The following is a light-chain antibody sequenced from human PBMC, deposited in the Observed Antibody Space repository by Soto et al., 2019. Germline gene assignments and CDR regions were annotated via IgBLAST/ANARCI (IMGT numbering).Light chain of an antibody. V-gene: IGKV2-30*01. Sequence: DVVMTQSPLSLPVTLGQPASISCRSSQSPVYSDGNTYLNWFLQRPGQSPRRLIYRVSNRDSGVPDRFSGSGSGTDFTLKISRVEAEDVGVFYCMQGTHWPLTFGGGTKVEIK. J-gene: IGKJ4*01. CDR2: RVS. CDR3: MQGTHWPLT. CDR1: QSPVYSDGNTY.